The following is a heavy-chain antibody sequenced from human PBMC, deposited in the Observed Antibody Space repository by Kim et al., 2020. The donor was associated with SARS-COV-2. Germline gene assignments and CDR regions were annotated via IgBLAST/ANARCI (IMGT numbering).Heavy chain of an antibody. CDR2: IIPIFGTA. J-gene: IGHJ3*02. CDR1: GGTFSSYA. CDR3: ARDLVGATGHDAFDI. D-gene: IGHD1-26*01. V-gene: IGHV1-69*13. Sequence: SVKVSCKASGGTFSSYAISWVRQAPGQGLEWMGGIIPIFGTANYAQKFQGRVTITADESTSTAYMELSSLRSEDTAVYYCARDLVGATGHDAFDIWGQGTMVTVSS.